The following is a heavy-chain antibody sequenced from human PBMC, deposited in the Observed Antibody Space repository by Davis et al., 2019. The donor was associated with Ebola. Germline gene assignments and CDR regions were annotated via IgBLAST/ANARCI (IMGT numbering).Heavy chain of an antibody. Sequence: ASVKVSCKASGYTFTSYGISWVRQAPGQGLEWMGWISAYNGNTKYSQKFQGRITITRDTSASTAYMELSSLRSEDTAVYYCARQALAIYYYYYGMDVWGQGTTVTVSS. J-gene: IGHJ6*02. V-gene: IGHV1-18*01. CDR3: ARQALAIYYYYYGMDV. CDR1: GYTFTSYG. D-gene: IGHD6-13*01. CDR2: ISAYNGNT.